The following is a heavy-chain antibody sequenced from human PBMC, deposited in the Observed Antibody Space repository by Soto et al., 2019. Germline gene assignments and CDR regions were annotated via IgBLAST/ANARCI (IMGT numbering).Heavy chain of an antibody. CDR3: ARGFGELFPEYYYMDV. Sequence: SETLSLTCAVYGGSFSGYYWSWIRQPPGKGLEWIGEINHSGSTNYNPSLKSRVTISVDTSKNQFSLKLSSVTAADTAVYYCARGFGELFPEYYYMDVWGKGTTVTVSS. V-gene: IGHV4-34*01. CDR2: INHSGST. D-gene: IGHD3-10*01. CDR1: GGSFSGYY. J-gene: IGHJ6*03.